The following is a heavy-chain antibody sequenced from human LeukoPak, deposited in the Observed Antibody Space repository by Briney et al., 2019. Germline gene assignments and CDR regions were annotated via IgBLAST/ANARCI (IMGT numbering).Heavy chain of an antibody. CDR1: GGSISSYY. CDR3: ATAKGSEYSSSSNWYFDL. Sequence: PSETLSLTCTVSGGSISSYYWSWLRQPPGKGLEWIGYIYYSGSTNYNPSLKSRVTISVDTSKNQFSLKLSSVTAADTAVYYCATAKGSEYSSSSNWYFDLWGRGTLVTVSS. D-gene: IGHD6-6*01. V-gene: IGHV4-59*01. CDR2: IYYSGST. J-gene: IGHJ2*01.